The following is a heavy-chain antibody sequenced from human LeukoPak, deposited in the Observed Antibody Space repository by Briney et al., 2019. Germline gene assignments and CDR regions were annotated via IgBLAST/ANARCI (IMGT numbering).Heavy chain of an antibody. D-gene: IGHD1-26*01. CDR2: ISGSGGST. J-gene: IGHJ4*02. CDR3: PKVFEGAIL. CDR1: GFTFSSYG. Sequence: GGSLRLSCAASGFTFSSYGMSWVRLAPGKGLEWVSSISGSGGSTYYADSVKGRFSISRDNSKNTLYVQMNSLRAEDTAVYYCPKVFEGAILWGQGTLVTVSS. V-gene: IGHV3-23*01.